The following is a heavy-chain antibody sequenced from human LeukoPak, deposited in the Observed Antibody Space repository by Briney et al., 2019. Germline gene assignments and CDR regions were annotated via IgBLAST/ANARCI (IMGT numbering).Heavy chain of an antibody. CDR1: GFTFSDYY. CDR2: ISSISTTI. Sequence: GGSLRLSCAASGFTFSDYYMSWIRQAPGKGLEWASYISSISTTIYYADSVKGRFTISRDNAKNSLYLQMNSLRAEDTAVYYCAREGGYNYVDYWGQGTLVTVSS. V-gene: IGHV3-11*01. D-gene: IGHD5-24*01. J-gene: IGHJ4*02. CDR3: AREGGYNYVDY.